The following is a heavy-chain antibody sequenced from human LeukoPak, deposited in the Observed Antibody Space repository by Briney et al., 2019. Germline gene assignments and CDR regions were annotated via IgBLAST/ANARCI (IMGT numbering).Heavy chain of an antibody. CDR3: ARDRRYGDYVGVGFDP. V-gene: IGHV4-4*07. CDR2: IYTSGST. J-gene: IGHJ5*02. Sequence: SETLSLTCTVSGGSISSYYWSWIRQPAGKGLEWIGRIYTSGSTNYNPSLKSRVTMSVDTSKNQFSLKLSSVTAADTAVYYCARDRRYGDYVGVGFDPWGQGTLVTVSS. CDR1: GGSISSYY. D-gene: IGHD4-17*01.